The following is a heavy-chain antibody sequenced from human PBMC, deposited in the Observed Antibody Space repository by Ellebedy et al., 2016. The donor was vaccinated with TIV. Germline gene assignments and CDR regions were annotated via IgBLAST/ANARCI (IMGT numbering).Heavy chain of an antibody. Sequence: GGSLRLSCAASGFIFSSFAMFWVRQAPGKGLEWVAVISYDGNNKLYADSMKGRFTVSRDNSKNTVYLQINSLRADDTAVYFCGRDGSGWSGDYWGRGALVTVSS. CDR3: GRDGSGWSGDY. J-gene: IGHJ4*02. CDR2: ISYDGNNK. D-gene: IGHD6-19*01. CDR1: GFIFSSFA. V-gene: IGHV3-30-3*01.